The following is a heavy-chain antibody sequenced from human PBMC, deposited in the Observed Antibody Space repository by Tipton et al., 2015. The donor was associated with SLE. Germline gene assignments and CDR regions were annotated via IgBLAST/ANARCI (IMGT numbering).Heavy chain of an antibody. D-gene: IGHD7-27*01. CDR2: LVPIGLP. CDR1: GGTFTTDT. V-gene: IGHV1-69*09. Sequence: QLVQSGAEVKEPGSSVKVSCKASGGTFTTDTFNWVRQAPGQGLEWMGRLVPIGLPTYTQKFQGRVTFTADTSTTTVYMEVHNLRSEDAATYFCARGPHTGGGAFDIWGQGTMVTVSS. J-gene: IGHJ3*02. CDR3: ARGPHTGGGAFDI.